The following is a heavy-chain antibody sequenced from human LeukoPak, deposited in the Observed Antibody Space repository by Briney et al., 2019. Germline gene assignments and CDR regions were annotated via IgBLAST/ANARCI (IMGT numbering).Heavy chain of an antibody. D-gene: IGHD3-22*01. CDR3: ARGYYDSSGYPPYFDY. CDR1: GGSFSGYY. Sequence: SETLSLTCAVYGGSFSGYYWSWIRQPPGKGLEWIGEINHSGSTNYNPSLKSRVTISVDTSKNQFSLKLSSVTAADTAVYYCARGYYDSSGYPPYFDYWGQGTLATVSS. J-gene: IGHJ4*02. V-gene: IGHV4-34*01. CDR2: INHSGST.